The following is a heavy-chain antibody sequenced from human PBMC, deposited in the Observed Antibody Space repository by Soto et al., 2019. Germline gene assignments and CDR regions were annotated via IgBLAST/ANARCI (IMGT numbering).Heavy chain of an antibody. CDR3: AKTLRITMVRGAPAGY. D-gene: IGHD3-10*01. CDR1: GFTFSSYA. V-gene: IGHV3-23*01. CDR2: ISGSGGST. Sequence: EVQLLESGGGLVQPGGSLRLSCAASGFTFSSYAMSWVRQAPGKGLEWVSAISGSGGSTYYADSVKGRFTISRDNSKNTLYLQMSSLRAEDTAVYYCAKTLRITMVRGAPAGYWGQGTLVTVSS. J-gene: IGHJ4*02.